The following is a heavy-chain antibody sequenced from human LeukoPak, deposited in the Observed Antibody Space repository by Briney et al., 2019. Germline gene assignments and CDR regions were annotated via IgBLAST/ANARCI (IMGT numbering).Heavy chain of an antibody. Sequence: ASVKVSCKASGYTFTGYYMHWVRQAPGQGLEWMGWINPNSGGTNYAQKFQGRVTMTRDTSISTAYMELSRLRSDDTAVYYCARADFWRGYFPRRFDYWGQGTLVTVSS. D-gene: IGHD3-3*01. CDR1: GYTFTGYY. CDR2: INPNSGGT. CDR3: ARADFWRGYFPRRFDY. J-gene: IGHJ4*02. V-gene: IGHV1-2*02.